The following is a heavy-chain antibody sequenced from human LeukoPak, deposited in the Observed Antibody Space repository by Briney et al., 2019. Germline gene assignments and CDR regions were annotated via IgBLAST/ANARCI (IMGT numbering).Heavy chain of an antibody. CDR2: INPSGGST. CDR3: ARGSESPSSDGWVVTATALDS. J-gene: IGHJ4*02. V-gene: IGHV1-46*01. D-gene: IGHD2-15*01. Sequence: ASVKVSCEASGYTFTRYYIHWVRQAPGQGLEWMGIINPSGGSTNYAQRFQGRVTMTRDTSTSTVYMELSSLRSEDAAVYYCARGSESPSSDGWVVTATALDSWGQGTLVTVSS. CDR1: GYTFTRYY.